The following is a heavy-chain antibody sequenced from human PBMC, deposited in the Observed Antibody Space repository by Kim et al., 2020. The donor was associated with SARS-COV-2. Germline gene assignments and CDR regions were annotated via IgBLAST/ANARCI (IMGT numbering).Heavy chain of an antibody. CDR2: ISGSGGST. D-gene: IGHD3-10*01. CDR3: AKTRGHYYGSGSYSAFFDY. CDR1: GFTFSSYA. J-gene: IGHJ4*02. Sequence: GGSLRLSCAASGFTFSSYAMSWVRQAPGKGLEWVSAISGSGGSTYYADSVKGRFTISRDNSKNTLYLQMNSLRAEDTAVYYCAKTRGHYYGSGSYSAFFDYWGQGTLVTVSS. V-gene: IGHV3-23*01.